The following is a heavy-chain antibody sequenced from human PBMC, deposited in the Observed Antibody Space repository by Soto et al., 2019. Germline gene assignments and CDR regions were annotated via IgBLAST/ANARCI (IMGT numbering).Heavy chain of an antibody. CDR2: IYQSGST. V-gene: IGHV4-4*02. CDR1: GGSISTSNW. CDR3: ARRIYGDWYFDL. J-gene: IGHJ2*01. D-gene: IGHD3-16*01. Sequence: QVQLQEAGPGLVKPSGTLSLTCAVSGGSISTSNWWSWVRQSPEKGLEWIGEIYQSGSTNYNPSLKSRVTISLDKPKNQFSLILNSVTAADTAVYYCARRIYGDWYFDLWGRGTLVTVSS.